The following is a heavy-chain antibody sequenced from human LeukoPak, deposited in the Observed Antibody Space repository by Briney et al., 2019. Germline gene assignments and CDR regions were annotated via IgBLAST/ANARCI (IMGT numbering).Heavy chain of an antibody. CDR1: GFTFSSYS. CDR2: ISSSSSYI. V-gene: IGHV3-21*01. Sequence: GGSLRLSCAASGFTFSSYSMNWVRQAPGKGLEWVSSISSSSSYIYYADSVKGRFTISRDNAKNSLYLQMNSLRAEDTAVYYCARALSPDPDCDDYYMDGWGKGTTVTVSS. J-gene: IGHJ6*03. D-gene: IGHD2-21*02. CDR3: ARALSPDPDCDDYYMDG.